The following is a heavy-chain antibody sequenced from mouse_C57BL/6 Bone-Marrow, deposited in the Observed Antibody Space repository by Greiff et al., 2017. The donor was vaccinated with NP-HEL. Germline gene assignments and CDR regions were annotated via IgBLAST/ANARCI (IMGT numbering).Heavy chain of an antibody. CDR3: ARRCSSYFDY. CDR1: GFTFSSYG. Sequence: EVKLMESGGGLVKPGGSLKLSCAASGFTFSSYGMSWVRQTPDKRLEWVATISSGGSYTYYPDSVKGRFTISRDNAKNTLYLQMSSLKSEDTAMYYCARRCSSYFDYWGQGTTLTVSS. V-gene: IGHV5-6*03. CDR2: ISSGGSYT. J-gene: IGHJ2*01. D-gene: IGHD1-1*01.